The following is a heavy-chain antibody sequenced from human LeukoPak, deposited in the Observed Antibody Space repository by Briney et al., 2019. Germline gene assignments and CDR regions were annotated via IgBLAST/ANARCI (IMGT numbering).Heavy chain of an antibody. V-gene: IGHV3-30*02. J-gene: IGHJ4*02. D-gene: IGHD3-22*01. CDR2: IRYDGSNK. Sequence: GGSLRLSCAASGFTFSSYGMHWVRQAPGKGLEWVAFIRYDGSNKYYADSVKGRFTISRDNSKNTLYLQMNSLRAEDTAVYYCAKAPTYYYDSSGYAHDYWGQGTLVTVSS. CDR1: GFTFSSYG. CDR3: AKAPTYYYDSSGYAHDY.